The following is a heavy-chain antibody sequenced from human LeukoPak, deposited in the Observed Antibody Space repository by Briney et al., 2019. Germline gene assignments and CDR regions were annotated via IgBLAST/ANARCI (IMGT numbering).Heavy chain of an antibody. CDR3: AKSRANSSSGTFDY. CDR1: GFTFSSYS. CDR2: ISSLSGTI. Sequence: GGSLRLSCAASGFTFSSYSMNWVRQAPGEGLEWVSYISSLSGTIYYADSVKGRFTISRDNSRNTLYLQMNSLRAEDTAVYYCAKSRANSSSGTFDYWGQGTLVTVSS. V-gene: IGHV3-48*01. J-gene: IGHJ4*02. D-gene: IGHD6-19*01.